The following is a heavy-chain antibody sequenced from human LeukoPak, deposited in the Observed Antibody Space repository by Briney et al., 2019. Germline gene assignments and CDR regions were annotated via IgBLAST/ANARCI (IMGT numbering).Heavy chain of an antibody. D-gene: IGHD6-6*01. CDR3: ATGIIAARPDGVY. V-gene: IGHV1-24*01. CDR2: FDPEDGET. CDR1: GYTFTGYY. J-gene: IGHJ4*02. Sequence: ASVKVSCKASGYTFTGYYMHWVRQAPGQGLEWMGGFDPEDGETIYAQKFQGRVTMTEDTSTDTAYMELSSLRSEDTAVYYCATGIIAARPDGVYWGQGTLVTVSS.